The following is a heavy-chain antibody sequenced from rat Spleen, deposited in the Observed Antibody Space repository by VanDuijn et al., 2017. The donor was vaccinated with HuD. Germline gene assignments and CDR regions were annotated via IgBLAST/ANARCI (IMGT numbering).Heavy chain of an antibody. CDR1: GFTFTDYY. J-gene: IGHJ4*01. Sequence: EVQLVEFDGGLVQPGRSLKLSCAASGFTFTDYYMACVRQAPTKGLEWVATISSDDSTHYYRDSVKGRFTNSRDNAKRSLYLQMNNLRSEDTAMYYCARLEGGFMDAWGHGASVTVSS. CDR3: ARLEGGFMDA. V-gene: IGHV5-29*01. CDR2: ISSDDSTH. D-gene: IGHD1-11*01.